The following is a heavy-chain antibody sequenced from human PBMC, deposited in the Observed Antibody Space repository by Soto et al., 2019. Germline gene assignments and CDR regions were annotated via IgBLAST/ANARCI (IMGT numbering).Heavy chain of an antibody. CDR1: GFTFSSYW. CDR3: ASPQGPIAGGAFDI. CDR2: IKQDGSEK. Sequence: GGSLRLSCAASGFTFSSYWMSWVRQAPGKGLEWVANIKQDGSEKYYVDSVKGRFTISRDNAKNSLYLQMNSLRAEDTAVYYCASPQGPIAGGAFDIWGQGTMVTVSS. D-gene: IGHD2-15*01. V-gene: IGHV3-7*01. J-gene: IGHJ3*02.